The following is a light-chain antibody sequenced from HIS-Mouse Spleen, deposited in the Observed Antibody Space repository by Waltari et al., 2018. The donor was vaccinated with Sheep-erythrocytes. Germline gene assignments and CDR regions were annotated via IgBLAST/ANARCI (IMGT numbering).Light chain of an antibody. CDR3: CSYAGSSTPWV. J-gene: IGLJ3*02. CDR1: SSDVGSYSI. V-gene: IGLV2-23*01. Sequence: SALTQPASVSGSPGPSLTISCTGTSSDVGSYSIVSWYQQHPGKAPKLMIYEGSKRPSGVSNRFSGSKSGNTASLTISGLQAEDEADYYCCSYAGSSTPWVFGGGTKLTVL. CDR2: EGS.